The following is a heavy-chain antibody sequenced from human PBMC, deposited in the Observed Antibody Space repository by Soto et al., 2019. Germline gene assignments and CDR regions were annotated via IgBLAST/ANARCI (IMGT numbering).Heavy chain of an antibody. D-gene: IGHD2-21*02. CDR1: GFTFSSYG. CDR2: IWYDGSNK. Sequence: QVQLVESGGGVVQPGRSLRLSCAASGFTFSSYGMHWVRQAPGKGLEWVAVIWYDGSNKHYADSVKGRFTISRDNSKNTLYLQMNSLRAEDTAVYYCARDADGGNSNYYYYGMDVWGQGTTVTVSS. V-gene: IGHV3-33*01. J-gene: IGHJ6*02. CDR3: ARDADGGNSNYYYYGMDV.